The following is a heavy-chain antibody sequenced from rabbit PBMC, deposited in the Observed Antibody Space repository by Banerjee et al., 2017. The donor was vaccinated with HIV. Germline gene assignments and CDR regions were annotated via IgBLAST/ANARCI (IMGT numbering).Heavy chain of an antibody. V-gene: IGHV1S40*01. J-gene: IGHJ4*01. CDR1: GVSFSISSY. CDR3: GRDLAGAIGWNFNL. CDR2: INAVTAKA. D-gene: IGHD4-1*01. Sequence: QQLVESGGGLVKPGASLTLTCTASGVSFSISSYMCWVRQAPGKGLEWIACINAVTAKAVYASWAKGRLTISKTSSTTVTLQMTSLTGADTATYFCGRDLAGAIGWNFNLWGPGTLVTVS.